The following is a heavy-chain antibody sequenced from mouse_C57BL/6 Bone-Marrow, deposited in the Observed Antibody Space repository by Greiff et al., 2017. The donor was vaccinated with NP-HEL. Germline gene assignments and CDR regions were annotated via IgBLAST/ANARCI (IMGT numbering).Heavy chain of an antibody. J-gene: IGHJ2*01. V-gene: IGHV1-55*01. CDR3: ARANWDPYVDY. CDR2: IYPGSGST. CDR1: GYTFTSYW. Sequence: QVQLQQPGAELVKPGASVKMSCKASGYTFTSYWITWVTQRPGQGLEWIGDIYPGSGSTTYNGKLKSKATLTVDTSSSTAYLQRSSQTSEDSAVYYCARANWDPYVDYWGQGTTLTVSA. D-gene: IGHD4-1*01.